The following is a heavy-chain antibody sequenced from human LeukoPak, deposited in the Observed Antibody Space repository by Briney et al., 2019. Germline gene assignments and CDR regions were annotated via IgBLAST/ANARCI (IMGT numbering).Heavy chain of an antibody. CDR3: ARHFQRAPRYYYDSSVSLDVFDI. CDR1: GFTFSSYW. J-gene: IGHJ3*02. CDR2: IKQDGSQK. V-gene: IGHV3-7*01. D-gene: IGHD3-22*01. Sequence: RPGGSLRLSCVVSGFTFSSYWMTWLRQAPGKGLEWVANIKQDGSQKYYVDSVKGRFTISRDNAKNSLYLQMNSLRAEDTAVYHCARHFQRAPRYYYDSSVSLDVFDIWGQGTMVTVSS.